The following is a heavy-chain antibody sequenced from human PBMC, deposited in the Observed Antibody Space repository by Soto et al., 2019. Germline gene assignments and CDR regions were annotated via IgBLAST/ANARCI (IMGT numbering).Heavy chain of an antibody. D-gene: IGHD1-26*01. Sequence: QVQVVQSGAEVKKPGASVKVSCKASGYTFTGYYMHWVRQAPGQGLEWMGWINPNSGDTNYAQNFQGRVTMTSDTSISTAYMELSRLRSDDTALYDCARGGGGSFYDCFDPWGQGTRVTVSS. CDR3: ARGGGGSFYDCFDP. V-gene: IGHV1-2*02. J-gene: IGHJ5*02. CDR1: GYTFTGYY. CDR2: INPNSGDT.